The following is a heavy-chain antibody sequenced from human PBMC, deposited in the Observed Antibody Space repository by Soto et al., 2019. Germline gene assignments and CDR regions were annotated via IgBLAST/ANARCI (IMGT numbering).Heavy chain of an antibody. D-gene: IGHD2-2*01. CDR3: ARAAYCSSTSCYVPIWFDP. CDR1: GGSFSGYY. J-gene: IGHJ5*02. Sequence: QVQLQQWGAGLLKPSETLSLTCAVYGGSFSGYYWSWIRQPPGKGLEWIGEINHSGSTNYNPSLKSRVTISVHTSKNQFSLKLSSVTAADTAVYYCARAAYCSSTSCYVPIWFDPWGQGTLVTVSS. V-gene: IGHV4-34*01. CDR2: INHSGST.